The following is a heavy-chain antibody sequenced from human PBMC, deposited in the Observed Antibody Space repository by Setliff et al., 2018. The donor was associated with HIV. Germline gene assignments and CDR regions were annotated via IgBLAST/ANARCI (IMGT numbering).Heavy chain of an antibody. CDR2: IRFDGSHQ. Sequence: PGGSLRLSCAASGFTFNTHAMHWARQVPGKGLEWVAFIRFDGSHQNYAESVKGRFVISRDNAKNSLYLQMNSLRAEDMAVYFCARPTNIDTLYYGSQTFYMYYYGMDVWGQGTTVTVSS. V-gene: IGHV3-30*02. CDR3: ARPTNIDTLYYGSQTFYMYYYGMDV. D-gene: IGHD1-26*01. CDR1: GFTFNTHA. J-gene: IGHJ6*02.